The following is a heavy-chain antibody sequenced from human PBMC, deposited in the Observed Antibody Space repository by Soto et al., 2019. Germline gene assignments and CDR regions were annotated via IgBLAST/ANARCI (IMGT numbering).Heavy chain of an antibody. V-gene: IGHV4-59*01. CDR3: ARESPDRRVFDI. J-gene: IGHJ3*02. CDR2: IYYSGST. CDR1: GGSISSYY. Sequence: SVTLSLLCTVSGGSISSYYWSWIRQPPGKGLEWIGYIYYSGSTNYNPSLKSRVTISVDTSKNQFSLKLSSVTAADTAVYYCARESPDRRVFDIWGHGTMVTVSS.